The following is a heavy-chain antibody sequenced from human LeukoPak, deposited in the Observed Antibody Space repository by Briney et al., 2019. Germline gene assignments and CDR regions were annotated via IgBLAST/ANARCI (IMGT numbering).Heavy chain of an antibody. Sequence: GGSLRLSCASSGFTFSNYGIHWVRQAPGKGLEGVAVTSYDGTNNYYADSVKGRFTISRDNSKNTLYLQMNSLRAEDTAIYYCAKSLGDYYSCFYMDVWGKGTTVTVSS. CDR3: AKSLGDYYSCFYMDV. CDR1: GFTFSNYG. CDR2: TSYDGTNN. V-gene: IGHV3-30*18. J-gene: IGHJ6*03.